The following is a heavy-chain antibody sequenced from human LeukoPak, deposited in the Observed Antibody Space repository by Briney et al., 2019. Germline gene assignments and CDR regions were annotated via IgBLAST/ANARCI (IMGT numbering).Heavy chain of an antibody. CDR1: GGSISSYY. D-gene: IGHD1-26*01. V-gene: IGHV4-59*01. CDR2: IYYSGST. Sequence: SETLSLTCTVSGGSISSYYWSWIRQPPGKGLEWIGYIYYSGSTNYNPSLKSRVTISVDTSKNQFSLKLSSVTAADTAVYYCASHRGIVGATYFDYWGQGTLVTVSS. J-gene: IGHJ4*02. CDR3: ASHRGIVGATYFDY.